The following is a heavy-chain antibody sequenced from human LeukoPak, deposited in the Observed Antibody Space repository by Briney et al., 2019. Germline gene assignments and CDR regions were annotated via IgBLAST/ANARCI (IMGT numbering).Heavy chain of an antibody. Sequence: SGGSLRLSCTASGFTFGDYAMSWFRQAPGKGLECVGFIRSKAYGGTTEYAASVTGRFTISRDDSKSIVYLQMNGLKTDDTAVYYCTGLKGTGWPIDYWGQGTLVTVSS. CDR3: TGLKGTGWPIDY. V-gene: IGHV3-49*03. J-gene: IGHJ4*02. D-gene: IGHD6-19*01. CDR2: IRSKAYGGTT. CDR1: GFTFGDYA.